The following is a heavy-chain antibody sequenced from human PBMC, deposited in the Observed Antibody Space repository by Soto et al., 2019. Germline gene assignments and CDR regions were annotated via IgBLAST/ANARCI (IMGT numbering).Heavy chain of an antibody. CDR2: ISYDINNK. D-gene: IGHD3-10*01. J-gene: IGHJ4*02. Sequence: QVQLVESGGGVVQPGRSLRLSCAASGFTFSSYAMHWVRQAPGKGLEWVAIISYDINNKYYADSVKGRFTISRDNSKNTLYLQMNSLRAEDTAVYYCAKPRMVRGVRQYYFDYWGQGTLVTVSS. V-gene: IGHV3-30-3*02. CDR3: AKPRMVRGVRQYYFDY. CDR1: GFTFSSYA.